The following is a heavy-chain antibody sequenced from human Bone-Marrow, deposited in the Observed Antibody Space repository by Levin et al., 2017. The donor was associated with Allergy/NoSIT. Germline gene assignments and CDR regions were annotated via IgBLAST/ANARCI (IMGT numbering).Heavy chain of an antibody. Sequence: GGSLRLSCVTSGIYLDNYAVHWVRRIPGKGLEWVSGIYLDGSGTGYADSVRGRFTISRDTAKNSLYLQMNSLRPEDTALYYCVKDLLPGGADVWGQGTTVTVS. D-gene: IGHD4-17*01. CDR1: GIYLDNYA. V-gene: IGHV3-9*01. J-gene: IGHJ6*02. CDR3: VKDLLPGGADV. CDR2: IYLDGSGT.